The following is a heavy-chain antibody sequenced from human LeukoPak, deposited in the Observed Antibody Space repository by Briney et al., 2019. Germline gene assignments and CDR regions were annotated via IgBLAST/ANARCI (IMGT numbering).Heavy chain of an antibody. J-gene: IGHJ4*02. CDR1: GYTFTDYY. D-gene: IGHD1-26*01. CDR3: ARASGRDQEIGY. CDR2: IDPNSGGT. V-gene: IGHV1-2*02. Sequence: ASVKVSCKTSGYTFTDYYIHWVRQAPGQGLEWMGWIDPNSGGTHYAQKFQGTVTMTRDTSISTAYMELRRLRSDDTAVYYCARASGRDQEIGYWGQGTLVTVSS.